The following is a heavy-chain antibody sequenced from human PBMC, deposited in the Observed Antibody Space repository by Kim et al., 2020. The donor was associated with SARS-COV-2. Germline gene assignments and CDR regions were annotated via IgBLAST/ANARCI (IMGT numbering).Heavy chain of an antibody. V-gene: IGHV1-69*13. CDR2: IIPVSATA. Sequence: ASVKVSCKAPGGTLRSYAINWVRQAPGLGLEWMGGIIPVSATASYAQKFQGRLAITADVSTSTAYMDLSSLRSEDTAVYYCAAAVAGPLLPFEFWGQGTLVTVSS. CDR3: AAAVAGPLLPFEF. J-gene: IGHJ4*02. CDR1: GGTLRSYA. D-gene: IGHD6-19*01.